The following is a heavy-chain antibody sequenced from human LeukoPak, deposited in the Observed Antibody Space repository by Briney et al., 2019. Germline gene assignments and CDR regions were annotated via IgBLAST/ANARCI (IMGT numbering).Heavy chain of an antibody. J-gene: IGHJ4*02. CDR1: GGSISSYY. Sequence: PSKTLSLTCTVSGGSISSYYWSWIRQPPGKGLEWIGYIYYSGSTNYNPSLKSRVTISVDTSKNQFSLKLSSVTAADTAVYYCAREALEYFLFDYWGQGTLVTVSS. V-gene: IGHV4-59*12. CDR3: AREALEYFLFDY. CDR2: IYYSGST. D-gene: IGHD6-6*01.